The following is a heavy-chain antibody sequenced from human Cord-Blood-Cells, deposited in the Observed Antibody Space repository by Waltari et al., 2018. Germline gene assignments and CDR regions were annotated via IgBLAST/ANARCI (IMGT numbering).Heavy chain of an antibody. CDR2: ISAYNGNT. D-gene: IGHD3-9*01. J-gene: IGHJ4*02. V-gene: IGHV1-18*01. CDR3: ARAFYDILTGYYFDY. Sequence: QVQLVQSGAEVKKPGASVKVSCKASGYTFTSYGISWVRQAPGQGLEWMGWISAYNGNTNYAQKLQGRVNMTTDTSTSTAYMELRSLRSDDTAVYYCARAFYDILTGYYFDYWGQGTLVTVSS. CDR1: GYTFTSYG.